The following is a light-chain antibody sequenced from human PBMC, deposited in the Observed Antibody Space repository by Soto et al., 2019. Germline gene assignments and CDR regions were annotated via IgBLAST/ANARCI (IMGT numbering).Light chain of an antibody. Sequence: EIQMTQSPSYVSESVGDRFTITCRASQGIRTWLAWYQKKEGKAPNLLIYGASNLHSGVPSRLRGSGYGTNLTITISSMQTEDFETYYCQQANSFPITFGHGTRLEIK. J-gene: IGKJ5*01. CDR3: QQANSFPIT. V-gene: IGKV1-12*01. CDR2: GAS. CDR1: QGIRTW.